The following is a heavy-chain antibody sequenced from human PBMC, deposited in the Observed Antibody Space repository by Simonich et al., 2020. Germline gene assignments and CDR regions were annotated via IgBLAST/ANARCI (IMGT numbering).Heavy chain of an antibody. D-gene: IGHD5-12*01. CDR2: ISSSRSTI. J-gene: IGHJ3*02. V-gene: IGHV3-48*01. CDR1: GFTFSSYS. CDR3: ARDSSYYAFDI. Sequence: EVQLVESGGGLVQPGGSLRLSCAASGFTFSSYSMNWVRQAPGKGLEWVSYISSSRSTIYYADSVKGRSTNSRDNAKNSLYLQMNSLRAEDTAVYYCARDSSYYAFDIWGQGTMVTVSS.